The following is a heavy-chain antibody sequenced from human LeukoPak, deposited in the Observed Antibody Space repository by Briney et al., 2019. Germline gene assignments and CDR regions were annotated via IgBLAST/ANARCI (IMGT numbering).Heavy chain of an antibody. D-gene: IGHD3-22*01. CDR1: GGSFSGYY. Sequence: SETLSLTCAVYGGSFSGYYWSWIRQPPGKGLEWIGEINHSGSTNYNPSLKSRVTISVDTSKNQFSLKLSSVTAADTAVYYCARARPLYYYDSSGYYYPFYYYYGMDVWGKGTTVTVSS. V-gene: IGHV4-34*01. J-gene: IGHJ6*04. CDR2: INHSGST. CDR3: ARARPLYYYDSSGYYYPFYYYYGMDV.